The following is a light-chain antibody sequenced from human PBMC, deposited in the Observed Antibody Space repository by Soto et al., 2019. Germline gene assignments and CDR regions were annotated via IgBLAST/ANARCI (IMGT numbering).Light chain of an antibody. CDR2: EVS. CDR1: SGDIGIHNF. V-gene: IGLV2-14*01. CDR3: CSYTGSLTLL. Sequence: QSALTQPASVSGSLGQSITISCTGTSGDIGIHNFVSWYQQHPGQAPKVMIYEVSNRPSGVSNRFSGSKSGNTASLTISGLQAEDEADYYCCSYTGSLTLLFGGGTKLTVL. J-gene: IGLJ2*01.